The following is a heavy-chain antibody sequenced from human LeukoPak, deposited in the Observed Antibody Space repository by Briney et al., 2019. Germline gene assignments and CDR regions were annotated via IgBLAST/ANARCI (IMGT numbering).Heavy chain of an antibody. CDR3: ARVRDGYNFWAFDV. D-gene: IGHD5-24*01. J-gene: IGHJ3*01. Sequence: SETLSLTCTVSGGSISSSSYYWGWIRQPPGKGLEWIGNIYYSGTTYYNPSLKSRVTIYIDTSKNQFSLKLSSVTAADTAVYYCARVRDGYNFWAFDVWGQGTMVTVSS. CDR2: IYYSGTT. CDR1: GGSISSSSYY. V-gene: IGHV4-39*01.